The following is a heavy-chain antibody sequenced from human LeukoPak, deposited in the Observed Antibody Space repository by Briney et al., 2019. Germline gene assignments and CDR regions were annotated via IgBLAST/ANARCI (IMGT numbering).Heavy chain of an antibody. Sequence: PGGSLRLSCAASGFSFSSYSMNWVRQAPGKGLEWVSSISSSSSYIYYADSVKGRFTISRDNAKNSLYLQMNSLRAEDTAVYYCARHYVVPAAIGNLNWFDPWGQGTLVTVSS. CDR1: GFSFSSYS. V-gene: IGHV3-21*01. J-gene: IGHJ5*02. CDR2: ISSSSSYI. D-gene: IGHD2-2*02. CDR3: ARHYVVPAAIGNLNWFDP.